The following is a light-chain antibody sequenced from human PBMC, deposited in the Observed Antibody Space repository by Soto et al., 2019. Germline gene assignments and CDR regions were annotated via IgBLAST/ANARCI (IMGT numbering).Light chain of an antibody. CDR1: ASNIGRDP. J-gene: IGLJ1*01. CDR3: ARWDGSLQCFV. V-gene: IGLV1-44*01. Sequence: HSVLAQPPSASGAPGQRVTISCSVSASNIGRDPVNWYEQLPGTAPNLLIYENNHSPSGVPDGFSGSKSRTSASLVISGLQSEDEAEYFCARWDGSLQCFVFGTGTKVTVL. CDR2: ENN.